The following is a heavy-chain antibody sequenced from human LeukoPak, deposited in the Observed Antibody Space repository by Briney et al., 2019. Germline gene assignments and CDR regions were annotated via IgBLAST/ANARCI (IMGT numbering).Heavy chain of an antibody. CDR2: IYHSGST. D-gene: IGHD2-21*02. CDR3: AALLGDGSIDY. J-gene: IGHJ4*02. CDR1: GYSISSGYY. Sequence: SETLSLTCAVSGYSISSGYYWGWIRQPPGKGLEWIGSIYHSGSTYYNPSLKSRVTISVDTSKNQFSLKLSSVTAADTAVYYCAALLGDGSIDYWGQGTLVTVSS. V-gene: IGHV4-38-2*01.